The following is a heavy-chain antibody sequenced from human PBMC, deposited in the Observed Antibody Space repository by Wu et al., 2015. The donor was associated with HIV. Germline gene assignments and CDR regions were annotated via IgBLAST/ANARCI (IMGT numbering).Heavy chain of an antibody. CDR1: GYTFADYF. V-gene: IGHV1-8*02. Sequence: QVQLVQSGAEVKKPGASVKVSCKTSGYTFADYFIHWVRQAPGQGLEWVGWMNPNSGNTGYPQKFQGRVTMTRDTSISTAYMELSSLKSEDTAVYYCARAASFFYDKHGYYRNWYFDVWGRGTWSLSP. CDR3: ARAASFFYDKHGYYRNWYFDV. D-gene: IGHD3-22*01. J-gene: IGHJ2*01. CDR2: MNPNSGNT.